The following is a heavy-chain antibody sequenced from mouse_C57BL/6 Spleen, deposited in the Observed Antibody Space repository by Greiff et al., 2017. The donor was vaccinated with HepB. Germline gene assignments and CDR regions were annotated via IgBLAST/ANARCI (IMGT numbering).Heavy chain of an antibody. CDR1: GYSFTDYN. V-gene: IGHV1-39*01. CDR2: INPNYGTT. J-gene: IGHJ1*03. D-gene: IGHD1-1*01. Sequence: VQLKESGPELVKPGASVKISCKASGYSFTDYNMNWVKQSNGKSLEWIGVINPNYGTTSYNQKFKGKATLTVDQSSSTAYMQLNSLTSEDSAVDYCARGYYGSRYFDVWGTGTTVTVSS. CDR3: ARGYYGSRYFDV.